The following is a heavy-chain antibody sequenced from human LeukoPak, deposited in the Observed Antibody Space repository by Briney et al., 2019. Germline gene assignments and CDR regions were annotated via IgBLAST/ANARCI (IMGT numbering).Heavy chain of an antibody. CDR2: LYSEGGRT. CDR3: SRGLGQPVDS. V-gene: IGHV3-74*01. D-gene: IGHD6-6*01. Sequence: GGSLRLSCVGSGFIFRNDWMHWVRQAPGRGLVWVSRLYSEGGRTYYADSVKGRFTISRDNAKNTLYLQMNSLTVEDTAVYYCSRGLGQPVDSWGQGTLVTVSS. CDR1: GFIFRNDW. J-gene: IGHJ4*02.